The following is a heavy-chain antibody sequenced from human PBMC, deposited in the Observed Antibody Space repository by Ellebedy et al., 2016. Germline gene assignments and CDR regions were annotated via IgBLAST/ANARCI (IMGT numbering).Heavy chain of an antibody. CDR2: ISYDGSNK. CDR3: AKISTVTPFDY. Sequence: GGSLRLSXAASGFTFSSYGMHWVRQAPGKGLEWVAVISYDGSNKYYADSVKGRFTISRDNSKNTLYLQMNSLRAEDTAVYYCAKISTVTPFDYWGQGTLVTVSS. D-gene: IGHD4-17*01. CDR1: GFTFSSYG. J-gene: IGHJ4*02. V-gene: IGHV3-30*18.